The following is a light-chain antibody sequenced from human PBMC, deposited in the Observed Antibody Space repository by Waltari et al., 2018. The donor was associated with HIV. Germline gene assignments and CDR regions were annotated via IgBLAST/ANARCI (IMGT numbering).Light chain of an antibody. CDR3: QSYDRSLSVI. CDR1: SSNIGAGYD. J-gene: IGLJ2*01. CDR2: TNT. Sequence: QSVLTQPPSVSGAPGQRVTISCTGSSSNIGAGYDVPWYQQLPGTAPKLLITTNTNRPSGVPDRFSGSKSGTSASLAITGLQAEDEADYYCQSYDRSLSVIFGGGTKLTVL. V-gene: IGLV1-40*01.